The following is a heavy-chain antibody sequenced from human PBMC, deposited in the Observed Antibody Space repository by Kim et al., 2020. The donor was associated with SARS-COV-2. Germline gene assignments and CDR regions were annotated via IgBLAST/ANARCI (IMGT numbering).Heavy chain of an antibody. CDR1: GFTFGDYA. J-gene: IGHJ3*02. CDR3: AKVARELLLDAFDI. Sequence: GGSLRLSCAASGFTFGDYAMHWVRQAPGKGLEWVSGISWNSGSIGYADSVKGRFTISRDNAKNSLYLQMNSLRAEDTALYYCAKVARELLLDAFDIWGQGTMVTVSS. D-gene: IGHD1-26*01. V-gene: IGHV3-9*01. CDR2: ISWNSGSI.